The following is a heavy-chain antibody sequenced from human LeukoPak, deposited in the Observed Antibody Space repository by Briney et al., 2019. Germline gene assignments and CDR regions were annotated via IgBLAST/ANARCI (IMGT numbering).Heavy chain of an antibody. D-gene: IGHD2-15*01. V-gene: IGHV4-39*01. Sequence: SETLSLTCTVSGGSISGSSYYWGWIRQPPGKGLEWIGSIYYSGSTYYNPSLKSRVTISVDTSKNQFSLKLSSVTAADTAVYSCARHLIGSVGWFDPWGQGTLVTVSS. J-gene: IGHJ5*02. CDR1: GGSISGSSYY. CDR3: ARHLIGSVGWFDP. CDR2: IYYSGST.